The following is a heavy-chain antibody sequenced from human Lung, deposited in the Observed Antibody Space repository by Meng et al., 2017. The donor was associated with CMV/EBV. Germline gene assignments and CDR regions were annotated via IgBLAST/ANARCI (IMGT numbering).Heavy chain of an antibody. Sequence: GGSXRLXCAASGFTFSSYAMSWVRQAPGKGLEWVSGITGSGGSTYYADSVKGRFTISRDNSKNTLYLQMNSLRAEDTAVYYCAKAGSSSSYSSSWYNGLDDXGQGXLVTVSS. CDR3: AKAGSSSSYSSSWYNGLDD. V-gene: IGHV3-23*01. CDR2: ITGSGGST. D-gene: IGHD6-13*01. CDR1: GFTFSSYA. J-gene: IGHJ4*02.